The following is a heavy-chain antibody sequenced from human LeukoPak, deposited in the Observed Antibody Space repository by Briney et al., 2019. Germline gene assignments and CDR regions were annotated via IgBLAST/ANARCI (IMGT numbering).Heavy chain of an antibody. Sequence: ASVTVSCKASGYAFTSYDINWVRQATGQGLEWMGWMNPNSGNAGYAQKFQGRVTMTRNTSISTAYMELSSLRSEDTAVYYCATGPPRSRFDPWGQGTLVTVSS. CDR1: GYAFTSYD. CDR2: MNPNSGNA. V-gene: IGHV1-8*01. CDR3: ATGPPRSRFDP. J-gene: IGHJ5*02.